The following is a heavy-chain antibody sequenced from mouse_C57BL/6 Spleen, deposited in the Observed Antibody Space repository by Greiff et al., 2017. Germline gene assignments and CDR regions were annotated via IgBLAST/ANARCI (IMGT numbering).Heavy chain of an antibody. CDR1: GYSFTGYF. J-gene: IGHJ2*01. D-gene: IGHD1-1*01. V-gene: IGHV1-20*01. CDR2: INPYNGDT. CDR3: ARDSGTVVALYYFDY. Sequence: VQLQQSGPELVKPGDSVKISCKASGYSFTGYFMNWVMQSHGKSLEWIGRINPYNGDTFYNQKFKGKATLTVDKSSSTAHMALRSLTSEDSAVYYCARDSGTVVALYYFDYWGQGTTLTVSS.